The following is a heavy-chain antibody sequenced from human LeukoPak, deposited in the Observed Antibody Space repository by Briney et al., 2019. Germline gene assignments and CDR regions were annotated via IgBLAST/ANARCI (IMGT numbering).Heavy chain of an antibody. V-gene: IGHV4-38-2*02. CDR2: IYHSGST. Sequence: SETLSLTCTVSGYSISSGYYWGWIRQPPGKGLEWIGSIYHSGSTYYNPSLKSRVTISVDTSKNQFSLKLSSVTAADTAVYYCARGSSIAARPKGHYFDYWGQGTLVTVSS. D-gene: IGHD6-6*01. J-gene: IGHJ4*02. CDR3: ARGSSIAARPKGHYFDY. CDR1: GYSISSGYY.